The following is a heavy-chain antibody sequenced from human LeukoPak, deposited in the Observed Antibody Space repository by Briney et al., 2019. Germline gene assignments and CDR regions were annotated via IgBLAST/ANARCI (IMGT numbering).Heavy chain of an antibody. V-gene: IGHV3-48*01. Sequence: GGSLRLSCAASGFTFGSYSMNWVRQAPGKGLEWVSYISSSGVTIYYADSVKGRFTISRDNARNSLYLQMNSLRAEDTAVFYCARSVWGSHYYFDYWGQGALVTVSS. J-gene: IGHJ4*02. CDR2: ISSSGVTI. D-gene: IGHD3-16*01. CDR1: GFTFGSYS. CDR3: ARSVWGSHYYFDY.